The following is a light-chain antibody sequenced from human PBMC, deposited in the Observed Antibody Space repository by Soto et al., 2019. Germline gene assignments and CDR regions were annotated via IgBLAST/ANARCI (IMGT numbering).Light chain of an antibody. CDR2: GAS. J-gene: IGKJ2*01. CDR3: HQYGSSPET. V-gene: IGKV3-20*01. CDR1: ETVTSDY. Sequence: EVVLTQSPGTLSLSPGERATLSCRASETVTSDYLAWYQQKPGQAPRLLFYGASRRAAGIPDRFSGSGSGTDFTLIISRLEPEDFVVYYCHQYGSSPETFGQGTKVEIK.